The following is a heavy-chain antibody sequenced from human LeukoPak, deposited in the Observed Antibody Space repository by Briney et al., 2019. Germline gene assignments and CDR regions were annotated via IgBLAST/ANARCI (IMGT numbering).Heavy chain of an antibody. Sequence: SETLSLTCTVSGGSIRNYHWSWIRQPAGKGLECIGRIYTTGSTNYNPSLKSRVTMSVDTSKNQFSLKLSFVTAADTAVYYCAREAGDTNGYYYDKGAFDIWGQGTKVTVSS. J-gene: IGHJ3*02. CDR2: IYTTGST. CDR1: GGSIRNYH. CDR3: AREAGDTNGYYYDKGAFDI. V-gene: IGHV4-4*07. D-gene: IGHD3-22*01.